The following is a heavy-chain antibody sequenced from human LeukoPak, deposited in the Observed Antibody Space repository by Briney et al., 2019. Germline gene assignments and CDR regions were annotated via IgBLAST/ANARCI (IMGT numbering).Heavy chain of an antibody. CDR2: INAGNGNT. CDR1: GYTFTGYA. CDR3: ARVRRGGEYFDY. V-gene: IGHV1-3*03. Sequence: ASVKVSCKASGYTFTGYAMHWVRQAPGQRLEWMGWINAGNGNTKYSQEFQGRVTITRDTSASTAYMELSSLRSEDMAVYYCARVRRGGEYFDYWGQGTLVTVSS. J-gene: IGHJ4*02. D-gene: IGHD2-15*01.